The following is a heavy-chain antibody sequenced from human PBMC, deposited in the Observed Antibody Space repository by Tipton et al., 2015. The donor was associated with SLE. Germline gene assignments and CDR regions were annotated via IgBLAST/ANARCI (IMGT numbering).Heavy chain of an antibody. CDR2: IYYTGTT. Sequence: TLSLTCTVSSGSISNSGFYWAWVRQPPGKGLEYIGSIYYTGTTFYNPSLQSRVTISVDTSKNQFSLKLTSVTAADTAVYYCARLGSKHGAARRVGRPSYFDYWGQGTLVTVSS. D-gene: IGHD6-6*01. V-gene: IGHV4-39*01. CDR1: SGSISNSGFY. CDR3: ARLGSKHGAARRVGRPSYFDY. J-gene: IGHJ4*02.